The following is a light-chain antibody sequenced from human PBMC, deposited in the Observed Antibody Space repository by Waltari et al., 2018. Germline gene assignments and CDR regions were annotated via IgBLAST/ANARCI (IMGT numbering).Light chain of an antibody. J-gene: IGLJ2*01. CDR2: GKN. CDR3: HSRDSSGDVV. V-gene: IGLV3-19*01. CDR1: SLRTYY. Sequence: SSELTQDPAVSVALGQTVRITCQGDSLRTYYVSWFHQKPGQAPALVIYGKNNRPSGIPARFSASSSGSTASLTISGAQAEDEADYDCHSRDSSGDVVIGGGTKLTVV.